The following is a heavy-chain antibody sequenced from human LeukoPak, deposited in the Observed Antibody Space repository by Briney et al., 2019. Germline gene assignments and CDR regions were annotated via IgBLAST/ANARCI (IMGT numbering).Heavy chain of an antibody. D-gene: IGHD3-22*01. V-gene: IGHV3-48*03. Sequence: GGSLRLSCAASGFTFSSYGMNWVRQAPGKGLEWVSYISSSGSTIYYADSVKGRFTISRDNAKNSLYLQMNSLRAEDTAVYYCARDLSSDSSGYYYFDYWGQGTLVTVSS. CDR1: GFTFSSYG. CDR2: ISSSGSTI. CDR3: ARDLSSDSSGYYYFDY. J-gene: IGHJ4*02.